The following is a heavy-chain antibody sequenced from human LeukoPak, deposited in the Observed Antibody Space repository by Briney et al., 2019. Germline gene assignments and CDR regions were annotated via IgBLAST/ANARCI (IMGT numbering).Heavy chain of an antibody. CDR2: INIGGTNT. Sequence: GGSLRLSCAASGFTSNDYYMSWIRQAPGKGLEWLSYINIGGTNTHYADSVKGRFTISRDNAKKSLYLEMNNLRAEGTAVYYCATDGAGFDTWGQGVLVTVSS. CDR3: ATDGAGFDT. CDR1: GFTSNDYY. J-gene: IGHJ5*02. V-gene: IGHV3-11*01.